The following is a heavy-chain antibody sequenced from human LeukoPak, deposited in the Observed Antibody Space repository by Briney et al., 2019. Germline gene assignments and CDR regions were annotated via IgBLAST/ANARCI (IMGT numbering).Heavy chain of an antibody. CDR1: GFSFTAYT. Sequence: GRSLRLSCATSGFSFTAYTIHWDRQAPGEGPEWVALASGDGIHKQYAASVQGRFTISRDNSESTVYLEMNSLKDGDTGIYYCARAVSSSWYAAYWGHGTRVTVSS. D-gene: IGHD6-13*01. CDR2: ASGDGIHK. J-gene: IGHJ4*01. CDR3: ARAVSSSWYAAY. V-gene: IGHV3-30*04.